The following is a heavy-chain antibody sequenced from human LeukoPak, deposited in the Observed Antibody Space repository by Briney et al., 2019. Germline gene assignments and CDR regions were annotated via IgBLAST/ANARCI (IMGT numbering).Heavy chain of an antibody. CDR1: GFTFSSYW. J-gene: IGHJ5*02. Sequence: PGGSLRLSCAASGFTFSSYWMHWVRQAPGKGLVWVSRINSDGSSTSYADSVQGRFTISRDNAKNTLYLQMNSLRAEDTAVYYCARGLYCSGGSCYANWFGPWGQGTLVTVSS. V-gene: IGHV3-74*01. CDR2: INSDGSST. CDR3: ARGLYCSGGSCYANWFGP. D-gene: IGHD2-15*01.